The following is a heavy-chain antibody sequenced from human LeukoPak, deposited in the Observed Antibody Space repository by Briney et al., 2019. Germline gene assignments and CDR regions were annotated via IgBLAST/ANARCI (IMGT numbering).Heavy chain of an antibody. CDR3: ARDWRYCSSTSCYQFMHY. CDR1: GGTFSSYA. Sequence: SVKVSCKASGGTFSSYAISWLRQAPRQRLELMGGIIAIFGTANYAQKFQGRVTITADESTSTAYMELSSLRSEDTAVYYFARDWRYCSSTSCYQFMHYWCQGTLVTVSA. CDR2: IIAIFGTA. J-gene: IGHJ4*02. V-gene: IGHV1-69*13. D-gene: IGHD2-2*01.